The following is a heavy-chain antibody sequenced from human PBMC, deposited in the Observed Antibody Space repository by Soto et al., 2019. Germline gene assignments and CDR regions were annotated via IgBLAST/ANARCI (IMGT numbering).Heavy chain of an antibody. CDR2: IIPILGIA. D-gene: IGHD5-12*01. J-gene: IGHJ4*02. CDR1: GGTFSSYT. CDR3: ARAGIVATYYFDY. Sequence: QVQLVQSGAEVQKPGSSVKVSCKASGGTFSSYTISWVRQAPGQGLEWMGRIIPILGIANYAQKFQGRVTITADKSTSTAYMELSSLRSEDTAVYYCARAGIVATYYFDYWGQGTLVTVSS. V-gene: IGHV1-69*02.